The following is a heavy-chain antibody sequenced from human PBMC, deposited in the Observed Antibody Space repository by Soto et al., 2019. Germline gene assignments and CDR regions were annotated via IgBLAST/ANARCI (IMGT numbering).Heavy chain of an antibody. CDR1: GFTFSNYW. Sequence: PGGSLRLACAASGFTFSNYWMYLVRQVPGKGLEWVARINSDGTRASYGDSAKGRFTISRDNAKYTLYLQLDSLRADDTAVYYCARAHSGPDWGQGTLVTVSS. D-gene: IGHD2-15*01. CDR2: INSDGTRA. V-gene: IGHV3-74*01. J-gene: IGHJ4*02. CDR3: ARAHSGPD.